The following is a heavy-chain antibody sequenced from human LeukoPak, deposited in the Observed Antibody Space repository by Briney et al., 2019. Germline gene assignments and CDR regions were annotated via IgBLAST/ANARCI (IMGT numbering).Heavy chain of an antibody. CDR3: ARGLTVMRAFDI. CDR1: GGPINNRSYY. Sequence: SETLSLTCTVSGGPINNRSYYWGWFRQPPGKGLEWIGNIYYGGSTYYNPSLKSRVTISVDTSKNQFSLKLNSVTAADTAVYYCARGLTVMRAFDIWGQGTMVTVSS. CDR2: IYYGGST. V-gene: IGHV4-39*01. J-gene: IGHJ3*02. D-gene: IGHD4-17*01.